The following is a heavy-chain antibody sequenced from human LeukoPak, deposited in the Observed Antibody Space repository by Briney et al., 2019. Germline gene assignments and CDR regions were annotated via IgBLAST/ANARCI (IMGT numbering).Heavy chain of an antibody. CDR1: GFTFSSYA. J-gene: IGHJ5*02. Sequence: GGSLRLSCAASGFTFSSYAMSWVRQAPGKGLEWVSAISGSGGSTYYADSVKGRFIISRDNSKNTLYLQMNSLRAEDTAVYYCAKGPRYCSSTSCSVVDPWGQGTLVTVSS. V-gene: IGHV3-23*01. CDR2: ISGSGGST. D-gene: IGHD2-2*01. CDR3: AKGPRYCSSTSCSVVDP.